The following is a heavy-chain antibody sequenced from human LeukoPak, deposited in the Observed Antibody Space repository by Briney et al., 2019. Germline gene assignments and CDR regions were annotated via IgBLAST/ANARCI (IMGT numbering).Heavy chain of an antibody. J-gene: IGHJ4*02. Sequence: GGSLRLSCAASGFTFSSYAIHWVRQAPGKGLEWVAVISYDGSNKYYAGSVKGRFTISRDNSKNTLYLQMNSLRAEDTAVYYCAREALVVVSSFDYWGQGTLVTVSS. CDR2: ISYDGSNK. D-gene: IGHD3-22*01. CDR3: AREALVVVSSFDY. CDR1: GFTFSSYA. V-gene: IGHV3-30*04.